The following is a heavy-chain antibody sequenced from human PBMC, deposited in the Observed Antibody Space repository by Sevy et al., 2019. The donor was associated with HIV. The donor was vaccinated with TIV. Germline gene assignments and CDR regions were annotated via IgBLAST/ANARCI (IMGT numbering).Heavy chain of an antibody. CDR2: ISGSDGGT. CDR3: AKGRGGSYYSGLDV. D-gene: IGHD1-26*01. V-gene: IGHV3-23*01. Sequence: GGSLILSCAASEFTFNNYAMSWVRQAPGKGLEWLSGISGSDGGTYYADSVKGRFTISRDNSKNTVYLQMSSLTVADTAVYYCAKGRGGSYYSGLDVWGQGTTVTVSS. J-gene: IGHJ6*02. CDR1: EFTFNNYA.